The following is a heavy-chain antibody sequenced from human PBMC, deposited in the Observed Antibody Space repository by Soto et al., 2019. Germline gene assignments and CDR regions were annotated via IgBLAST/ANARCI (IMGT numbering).Heavy chain of an antibody. Sequence: PSYTLSLTCIVPGESISSSSYDWGWIRQPPGKGLEWIGSIYYSGRTYYNPSFKSRVTISIDTSKNQFSLKLSSVTATETAVYYCARQRTTVVTQAYFDHWGQGALVTVSS. V-gene: IGHV4-39*01. D-gene: IGHD2-21*02. CDR2: IYYSGRT. J-gene: IGHJ4*02. CDR1: GESISSSSYD. CDR3: ARQRTTVVTQAYFDH.